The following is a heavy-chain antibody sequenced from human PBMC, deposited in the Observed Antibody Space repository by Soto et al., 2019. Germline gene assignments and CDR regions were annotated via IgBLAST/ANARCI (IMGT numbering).Heavy chain of an antibody. CDR1: GFTFSSNG. D-gene: IGHD3-22*01. Sequence: QVQLVESGGGVVQPGRSLRLTCAASGFTFSSNGMHWVRQPPGKGLEWVALIAYDGSKTYYGESVRGRFTISRDNSENTLFLQMNSLRAEDTAVYYCARWVGGSMFDNSGKYDSWGQGTLVTVSS. CDR3: ARWVGGSMFDNSGKYDS. CDR2: IAYDGSKT. J-gene: IGHJ5*01. V-gene: IGHV3-30*03.